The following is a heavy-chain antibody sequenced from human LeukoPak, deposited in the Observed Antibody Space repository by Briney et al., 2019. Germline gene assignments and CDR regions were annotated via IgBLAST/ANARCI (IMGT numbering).Heavy chain of an antibody. CDR2: IRYDGSNK. CDR1: GFTFSSYG. V-gene: IGHV3-30*02. D-gene: IGHD1-26*01. CDR3: AKDKGGSYLDVVFDI. J-gene: IGHJ3*02. Sequence: QPGGSLRLSCAASGFTFSSYGMHWVRQAPGKGLEWVAFIRYDGSNKYYADSVKGRFTISRDNSKNTLYLQMNSLRAEDTAVYYCAKDKGGSYLDVVFDIWGQGTMVTVSS.